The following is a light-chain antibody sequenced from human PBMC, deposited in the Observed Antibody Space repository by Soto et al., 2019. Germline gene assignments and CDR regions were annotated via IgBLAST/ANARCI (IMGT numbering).Light chain of an antibody. CDR3: QQFGASLTWT. V-gene: IGKV3-20*01. CDR1: QSVMSNY. J-gene: IGKJ1*01. Sequence: EIVLTQFPASLSVSPGERATISCRASQSVMSNYLSWYQQKPGQPPRLLIYGASSRATGIPDRFSGSGSGTDVALTISRLKPEDFAVYYCQQFGASLTWTFGQGTKVDIK. CDR2: GAS.